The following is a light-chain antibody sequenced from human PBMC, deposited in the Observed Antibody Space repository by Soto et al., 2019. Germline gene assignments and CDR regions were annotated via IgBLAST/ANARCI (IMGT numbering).Light chain of an antibody. CDR1: QSISSY. CDR3: QQSYRTPFG. J-gene: IGKJ3*01. CDR2: AAS. V-gene: IGKV1-39*01. Sequence: DIQMTQSPSSLSASVGDRVTITCRASQSISSYLNWYQQKPGKAPKLLIYAASSLQSGVPSRFSGSGSGTDFTLTISSLQPEDFAPYYCQQSYRTPFGFGPGTKVDIK.